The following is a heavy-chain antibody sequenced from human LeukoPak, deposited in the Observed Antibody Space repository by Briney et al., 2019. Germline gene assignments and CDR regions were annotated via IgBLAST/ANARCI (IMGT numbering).Heavy chain of an antibody. CDR1: GFTFSSYW. D-gene: IGHD1-26*01. J-gene: IGHJ4*02. CDR3: AREGGGAFPTDY. Sequence: PGGSLRLSCAASGFTFSSYWMTWVRQAPGKGLEWVANTKQDGSEKYYVDSVKGRFTIFRDNANNSLYMQMNSLRAEDTAVYYCAREGGGAFPTDYWGQGTLVTVSS. CDR2: TKQDGSEK. V-gene: IGHV3-7*01.